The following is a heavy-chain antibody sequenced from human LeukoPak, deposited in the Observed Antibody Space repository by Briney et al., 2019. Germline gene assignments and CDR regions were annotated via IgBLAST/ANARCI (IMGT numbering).Heavy chain of an antibody. Sequence: GESLKISCKGSGYSFTSYWIGWVRQMPGKGLEWMGIIYPGDSDTRYSPSFQGQVTISADKSISTAYLQWSSLKASDTAMYYCAGVIAVAGTDFDYWGQGTLVTVSS. CDR1: GYSFTSYW. CDR3: AGVIAVAGTDFDY. D-gene: IGHD6-19*01. CDR2: IYPGDSDT. V-gene: IGHV5-51*01. J-gene: IGHJ4*02.